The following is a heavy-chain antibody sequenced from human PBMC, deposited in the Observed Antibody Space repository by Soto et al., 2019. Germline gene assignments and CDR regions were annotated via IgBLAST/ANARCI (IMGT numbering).Heavy chain of an antibody. CDR1: GGSLSSDVYY. Sequence: QVQLQESGPGLVRPSQTLSLTCTVSGGSLSSDVYYWSWIRQHPGKGLEWIGYIYYSGSTYYNPSLKSRLTISVDTSVNQFSLRLTSVTAADTAVYYCARGAPYTSFDNWGQGTLVTVSS. J-gene: IGHJ4*02. V-gene: IGHV4-31*03. D-gene: IGHD4-4*01. CDR2: IYYSGST. CDR3: ARGAPYTSFDN.